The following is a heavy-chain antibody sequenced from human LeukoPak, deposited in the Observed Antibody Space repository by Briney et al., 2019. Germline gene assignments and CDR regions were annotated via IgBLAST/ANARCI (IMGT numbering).Heavy chain of an antibody. J-gene: IGHJ6*03. CDR1: GYIFTSYW. CDR2: IYPGDSDT. D-gene: IGHD6-13*01. CDR3: ATSTCRAAAGTCAYYYMDV. Sequence: GESLKISCKGSGYIFTSYWIGWVRQLPGKGLEWMGIIYPGDSDTRYSPSFQGQVTISADKSISTAYLQWSSLKASDTAMYYCATSTCRAAAGTCAYYYMDVWGKGTTVTVSS. V-gene: IGHV5-51*01.